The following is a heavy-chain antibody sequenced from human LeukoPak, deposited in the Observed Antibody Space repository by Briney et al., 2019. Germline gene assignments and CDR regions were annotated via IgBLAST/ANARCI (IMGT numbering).Heavy chain of an antibody. CDR1: GFTVSSNY. J-gene: IGHJ4*02. Sequence: GGSLRLSCAASGFTVSSNYMSWVRLAPGKGLEWVSVIYSGGSTYYADSVKGRFTISRDNSKNTLYLQMNSLRAEDTAVYYCARGPPYYYGSPAYYFDYWGQGTLVTVSS. V-gene: IGHV3-53*01. CDR2: IYSGGST. D-gene: IGHD3-10*01. CDR3: ARGPPYYYGSPAYYFDY.